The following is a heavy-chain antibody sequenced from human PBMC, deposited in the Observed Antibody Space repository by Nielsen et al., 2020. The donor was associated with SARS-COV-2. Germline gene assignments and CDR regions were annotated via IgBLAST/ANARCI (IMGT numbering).Heavy chain of an antibody. CDR1: GGSISSYY. J-gene: IGHJ4*02. Sequence: SETLSLTCTVSGGSISSYYWSWIRQPPGKGLEWIGYIYYSGSTNYNPSLKSRVTISVDTSKNQFSLKLSSVTAADTAVYYCARAKGHDYGDYYFDYWGQGTLVTVSS. D-gene: IGHD4-17*01. V-gene: IGHV4-59*01. CDR3: ARAKGHDYGDYYFDY. CDR2: IYYSGST.